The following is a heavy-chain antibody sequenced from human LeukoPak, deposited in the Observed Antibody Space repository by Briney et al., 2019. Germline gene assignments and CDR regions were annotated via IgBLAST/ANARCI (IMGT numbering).Heavy chain of an antibody. Sequence: SETLSLTCAVYGGSFSGYYWSWIRQPPGKGLEWIGEINHSGSTNYNPSLKSRVTISVDTSKNQFPLKLSSVTAADTAVYYCARGPIARLYGTLDYWGQGTLVTVSS. D-gene: IGHD1-14*01. CDR1: GGSFSGYY. V-gene: IGHV4-34*01. J-gene: IGHJ4*02. CDR3: ARGPIARLYGTLDY. CDR2: INHSGST.